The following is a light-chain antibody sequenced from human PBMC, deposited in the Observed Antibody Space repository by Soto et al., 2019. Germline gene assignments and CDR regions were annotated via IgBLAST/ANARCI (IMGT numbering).Light chain of an antibody. CDR3: QQYNDWYT. CDR2: GAS. Sequence: IVMTQSPSTLSVSPGQRATLSCRASLSVSSNLAWYQHKPGQAPRLLIYGASTRATGIPARFSGSGSGTEFILTINSLQAEDFAVYYYQQYNDWYTFGQGTKVDIK. CDR1: LSVSSN. J-gene: IGKJ2*01. V-gene: IGKV3-15*01.